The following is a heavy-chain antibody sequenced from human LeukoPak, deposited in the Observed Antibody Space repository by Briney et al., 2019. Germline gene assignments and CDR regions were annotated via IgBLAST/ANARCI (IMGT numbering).Heavy chain of an antibody. J-gene: IGHJ6*03. CDR2: IYTSGKT. CDR1: GGSVSRYY. Sequence: SETLSLTCTVSGGSVSRYYWSWIRLPAGKGLEWIGRIYTSGKTNYNPSLKSRVTMSVDTSKNQFSLKLSSVTAADTAVYYCARDRSPYGGNSLYYYYYMDVWGKGTTVTISS. CDR3: ARDRSPYGGNSLYYYYYMDV. D-gene: IGHD4-23*01. V-gene: IGHV4-4*07.